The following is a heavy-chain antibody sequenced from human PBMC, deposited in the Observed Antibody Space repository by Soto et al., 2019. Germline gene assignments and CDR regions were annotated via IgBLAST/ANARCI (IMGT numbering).Heavy chain of an antibody. CDR1: GFTFSNYA. CDR2: INDDGDTT. Sequence: EVQLLESGGGLVQPGGSLRLSCAASGFTFSNYAMSWVRQSPGKGLEWVSTINDDGDTTYHADSVKGRFTISRDNSKNTLYLQMNSLGAEDTAVDYGSKSLSAAVNYGIDVWGQGSTVTVSS. D-gene: IGHD6-13*01. CDR3: SKSLSAAVNYGIDV. V-gene: IGHV3-23*01. J-gene: IGHJ6*02.